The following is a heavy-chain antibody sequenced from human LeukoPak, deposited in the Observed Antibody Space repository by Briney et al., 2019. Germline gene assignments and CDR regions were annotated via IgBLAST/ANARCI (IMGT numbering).Heavy chain of an antibody. CDR1: GGSISSSNYY. J-gene: IGHJ4*02. V-gene: IGHV4-39*01. Sequence: PSETLSLTCTVSGGSISSSNYYWGWIRQPPGKGLEWIGSIYYSGSTYYNPSLKSRVTISVDTSKNQFSPKLSSVTAADTAVYYCASPSSSSSTYDYWGQGTLVTVSS. D-gene: IGHD6-6*01. CDR3: ASPSSSSSTYDY. CDR2: IYYSGST.